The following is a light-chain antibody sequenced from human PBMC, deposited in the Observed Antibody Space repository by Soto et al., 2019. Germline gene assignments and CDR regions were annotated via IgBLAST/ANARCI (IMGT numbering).Light chain of an antibody. CDR3: QQQWT. CDR2: KAS. V-gene: IGKV1-5*03. Sequence: DIQMTQSPSTLSASVGDRVTITCRASQSISNWLAWYQQKPGKAPKLLIYKASTLQSGVPSRFSGSGSGTEFTLTISCLQPDDFATYYCQQQWTFGQGTKVEIK. J-gene: IGKJ1*01. CDR1: QSISNW.